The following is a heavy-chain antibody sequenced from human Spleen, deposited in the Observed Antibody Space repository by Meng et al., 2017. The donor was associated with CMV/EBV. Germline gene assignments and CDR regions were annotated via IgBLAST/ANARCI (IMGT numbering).Heavy chain of an antibody. D-gene: IGHD2-8*01. CDR2: IYSGGST. Sequence: GESLKISCTASGFTFGDYAMSWVRQAPGKGLEWVSVIYSGGSTYYADSVKGRFTISRDNSKNTLYLQMNSLRAEDTAVYYCARDDSYCTNGVCSNYFDYWGQGTLVTVSS. CDR1: GFTFGDYA. J-gene: IGHJ4*02. CDR3: ARDDSYCTNGVCSNYFDY. V-gene: IGHV3-53*01.